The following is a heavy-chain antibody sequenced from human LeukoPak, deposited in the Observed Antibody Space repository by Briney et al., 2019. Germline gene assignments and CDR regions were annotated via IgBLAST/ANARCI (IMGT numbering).Heavy chain of an antibody. J-gene: IGHJ5*02. CDR3: ARVPRIEAGATGHWFDP. Sequence: SETLSLTCTVSGGSISSYYWSWIRQPPGKGLEWMGVIYYSGSTNYNPSLKSRVTISVDTSKNQFFLNLRSVTAADTAMYYCARVPRIEAGATGHWFDPWGQGTVVTVSS. CDR2: IYYSGST. CDR1: GGSISSYY. D-gene: IGHD6-13*01. V-gene: IGHV4-59*01.